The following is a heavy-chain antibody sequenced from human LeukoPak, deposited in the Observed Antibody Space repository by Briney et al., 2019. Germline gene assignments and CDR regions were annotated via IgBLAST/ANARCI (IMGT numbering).Heavy chain of an antibody. D-gene: IGHD1-1*01. J-gene: IGHJ5*02. Sequence: SETLSLTCTVSGGSISSGDYYWSWIRQPPGKGLEWIGHIFYSGSTYYNPSLMRRLTISVDTSKNQFSLKLSSVTAADTAVYYCARHGTSGTNLNWFDPWGQGTLVTVSS. CDR3: ARHGTSGTNLNWFDP. V-gene: IGHV4-30-4*02. CDR1: GGSISSGDYY. CDR2: IFYSGST.